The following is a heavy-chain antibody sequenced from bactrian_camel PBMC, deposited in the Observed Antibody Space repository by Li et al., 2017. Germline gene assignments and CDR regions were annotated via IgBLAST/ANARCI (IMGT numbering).Heavy chain of an antibody. J-gene: IGHJ6*01. Sequence: VQLVESGGGLVQPGGSLRLSCGASGFSFSSYDMTWVRQGPGKEREGVSCISWSGDITHYADSVKGQFTISRDNAKNTAYLQMSSLKPNDTAVYYRGADPEVYPCHSGGSQVPADSGYWGQGTQVTVS. CDR1: GFSFSSYD. V-gene: IGHV3S40*01. CDR2: ISWSGDIT. D-gene: IGHD2*01. CDR3: GADPEVYPCHSGGSQVPADSGY.